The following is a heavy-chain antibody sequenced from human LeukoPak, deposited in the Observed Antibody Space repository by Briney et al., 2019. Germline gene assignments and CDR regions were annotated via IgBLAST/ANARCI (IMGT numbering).Heavy chain of an antibody. CDR2: IYYSGST. Sequence: SQTLSLTCTVSGGSISSGGYYWSWIRQHPGDGLEWIGYIYYSGSTYYNPSLKSRVIISIDTSKNQFSLKLSSVTAADTAVYYCARAGGFFSPFGYWGQGTLVTVSS. CDR3: ARAGGFFSPFGY. V-gene: IGHV4-31*03. J-gene: IGHJ4*02. CDR1: GGSISSGGYY. D-gene: IGHD3-16*01.